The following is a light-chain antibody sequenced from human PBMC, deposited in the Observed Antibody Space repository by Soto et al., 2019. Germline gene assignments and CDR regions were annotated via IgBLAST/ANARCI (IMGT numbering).Light chain of an antibody. CDR3: KQSDIYPYT. CDR2: AAS. Sequence: DIQMTQSPSSLSVSVGDRVTITCRASQSITNYLNWYQQKPGKAPKLLVYAASSLQSGVPSRFSGNGSGTEFTLTISSMQPEDFASYYCKQSDIYPYTFGPGTKLE. J-gene: IGKJ2*01. V-gene: IGKV1-39*01. CDR1: QSITNY.